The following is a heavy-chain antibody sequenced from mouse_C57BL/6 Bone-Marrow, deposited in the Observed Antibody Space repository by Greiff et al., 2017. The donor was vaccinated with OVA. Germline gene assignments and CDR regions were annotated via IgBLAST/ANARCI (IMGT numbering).Heavy chain of an antibody. J-gene: IGHJ1*03. CDR2: IDPSDSYT. CDR3: ARGHWYFDV. V-gene: IGHV1-50*01. Sequence: QVQLQQPGAELVKPGASVKLSCKASGYTFTSYWMQWVQQRPGQGLEWIGEIDPSDSYTNYNQKFKGQATLTVDTSSSTAYMQLSSLTSEDSAVYYCARGHWYFDVWGTGTTVTVSS. CDR1: GYTFTSYW.